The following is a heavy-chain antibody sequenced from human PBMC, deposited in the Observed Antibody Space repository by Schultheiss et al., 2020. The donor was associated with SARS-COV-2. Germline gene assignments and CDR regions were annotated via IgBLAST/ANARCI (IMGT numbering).Heavy chain of an antibody. CDR1: GYTFTSYG. V-gene: IGHV1-18*01. CDR3: AKRNYYYYHMDV. Sequence: ASVKVSCKASGYTFTSYGISWVRQAPGQGLEWMGWISAYSGNTNYAQKLQGRVTMTTDTSTNTAYMELRSLRSDDTAVYYCAKRNYYYYHMDVWGQGTTVTVSS. J-gene: IGHJ6*03. CDR2: ISAYSGNT.